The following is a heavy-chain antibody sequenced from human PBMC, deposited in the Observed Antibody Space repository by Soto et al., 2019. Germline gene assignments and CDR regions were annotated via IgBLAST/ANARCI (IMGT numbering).Heavy chain of an antibody. CDR1: GFALSNCA. Sequence: GGDLRHPWGGSGFALSNCANSGGRPAPGKGLEWVSSITGFGGGTYYSDSVEGRFTISRDNSKNTLNLQMSSLRAEDTALYFCVKGRNYDILTAYHALDGWGQGTQVTVSS. D-gene: IGHD3-9*01. CDR2: ITGFGGGT. V-gene: IGHV3-23*01. CDR3: VKGRNYDILTAYHALDG. J-gene: IGHJ4*02.